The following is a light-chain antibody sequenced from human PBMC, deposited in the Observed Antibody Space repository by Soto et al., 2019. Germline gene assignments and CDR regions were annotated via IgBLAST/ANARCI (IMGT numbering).Light chain of an antibody. CDR1: QSVSSSS. CDR3: QQYGSSPTT. CDR2: GAS. V-gene: IGKV3-20*01. J-gene: IGKJ1*01. Sequence: ENVLTQSPGTLSLSPGERATLFCRASQSVSSSSLAWYQQKPGQAPRLLMYGASSRATGIPDRFSGSGSGTDFTLTISRLEPEDFAVYYCQQYGSSPTTFGQGTKVDNK.